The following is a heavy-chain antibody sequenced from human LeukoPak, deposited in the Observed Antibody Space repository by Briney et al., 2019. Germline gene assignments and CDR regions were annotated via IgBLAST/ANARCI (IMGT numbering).Heavy chain of an antibody. Sequence: GASVKVSCKASGGTFSSYAISWVRQAPGQGLEWMGGIIPIFGTANYAQKFQGRVTITTDESTSTAYMELSSLRSEDTAVYYCARDRWSGHSSREYYFDYWGQGTLVTVSS. CDR2: IIPIFGTA. J-gene: IGHJ4*02. D-gene: IGHD3-3*01. CDR3: ARDRWSGHSSREYYFDY. V-gene: IGHV1-69*05. CDR1: GGTFSSYA.